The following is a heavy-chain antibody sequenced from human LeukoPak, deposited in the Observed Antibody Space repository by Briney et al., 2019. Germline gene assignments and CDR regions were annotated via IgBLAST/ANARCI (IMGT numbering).Heavy chain of an antibody. CDR2: IIPIFGTA. Sequence: GASVKVSCKASGGTFSSYAISWVRQAPGQGLEWMGGIIPIFGTANYAQKFQGRVTITADESTSTAYMELSSLRSEDTAVYYCAKDRHAPGRYCSSAICFPFDTWGQGTLVTVSS. V-gene: IGHV1-69*01. CDR1: GGTFSSYA. CDR3: AKDRHAPGRYCSSAICFPFDT. D-gene: IGHD2-2*01. J-gene: IGHJ5*02.